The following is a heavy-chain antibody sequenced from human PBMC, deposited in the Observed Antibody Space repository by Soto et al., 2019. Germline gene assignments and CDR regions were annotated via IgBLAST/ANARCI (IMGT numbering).Heavy chain of an antibody. CDR3: ARDRGIAAAGTDYYYGMDV. CDR2: IYTSGST. Sequence: SETLSLTCTVSGGSISSYYWSWIRQPAGKGLEWIGRIYTSGSTNYNPSLKSRVTMSADTSKNQFSLKLSSVTAADTAVYYCARDRGIAAAGTDYYYGMDVWGQGTTVTVSS. D-gene: IGHD6-13*01. J-gene: IGHJ6*02. V-gene: IGHV4-4*07. CDR1: GGSISSYY.